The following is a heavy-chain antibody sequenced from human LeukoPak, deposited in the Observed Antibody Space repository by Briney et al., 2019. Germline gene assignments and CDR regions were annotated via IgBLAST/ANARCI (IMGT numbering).Heavy chain of an antibody. V-gene: IGHV1-24*01. CDR2: FDPEDGET. CDR1: GYTLTELS. J-gene: IGHJ4*02. D-gene: IGHD1-14*01. Sequence: ASVKVSWKVSGYTLTELSMHWVRQAPGKGLEWMGGFDPEDGETIYAQKFQGRVTMTEDTSTDTAYMELSSLRSEDTAVYYCATDLTAGETYFDYWGQGTLVTVSS. CDR3: ATDLTAGETYFDY.